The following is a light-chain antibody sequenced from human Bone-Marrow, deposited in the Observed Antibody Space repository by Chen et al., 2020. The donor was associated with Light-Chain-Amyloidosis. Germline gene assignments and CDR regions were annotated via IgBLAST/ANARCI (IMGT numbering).Light chain of an antibody. J-gene: IGLJ3*02. CDR2: DDS. CDR1: NIGSTS. CDR3: QVWDRSSDRPV. Sequence: SYVLTQPASVPGAPGQTAPLPCGGNNIGSTSVHWYQQTPGQAPLLVVHDDSDRPPGIPERLSGSNSGTTATLTISRVEAGDEADYYCQVWDRSSDRPVFGGGTKLTVL. V-gene: IGLV3-21*02.